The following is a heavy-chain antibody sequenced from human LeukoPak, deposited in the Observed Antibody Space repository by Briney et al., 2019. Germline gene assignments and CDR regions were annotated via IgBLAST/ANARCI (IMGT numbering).Heavy chain of an antibody. CDR3: ASLYYFDSSGYFFDY. V-gene: IGHV4-4*02. Sequence: KTSGTLSLTSAGSGGSISSSNWWSWVRQPPGKGLEWFGEIYHSGSTNYNPSLKSRVTISVDKSKNQFSLKLSSVTAADTAVYYCASLYYFDSSGYFFDYWGQGTLVTVSS. D-gene: IGHD3-22*01. CDR1: GGSISSSNW. CDR2: IYHSGST. J-gene: IGHJ4*02.